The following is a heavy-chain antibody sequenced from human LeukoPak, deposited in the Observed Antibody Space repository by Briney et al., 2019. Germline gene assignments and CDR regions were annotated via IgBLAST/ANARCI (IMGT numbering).Heavy chain of an antibody. CDR3: ARDGDFLRYIDAIDY. CDR1: GFTFSSYW. V-gene: IGHV3-7*01. CDR2: IKQDGSEK. Sequence: GGSLRLSCAASGFTFSSYWMSWVRQAPGKGLEWVANIKQDGSEKYYVDSVKGRFTISRDNAKNSLYLQMNSLRAEDTAVYYCARDGDFLRYIDAIDYWGQGTLVTVSS. J-gene: IGHJ4*02. D-gene: IGHD3-9*01.